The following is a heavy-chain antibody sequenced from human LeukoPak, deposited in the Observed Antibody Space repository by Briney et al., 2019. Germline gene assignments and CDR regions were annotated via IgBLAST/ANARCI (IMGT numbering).Heavy chain of an antibody. Sequence: GGSLRLSCAAPGFTFSRHWMHWVRQAPGKGLVWVSRINSDGSSTSYADSVKGQFTISRDNAKNTLYLQMNSLRAEDTAVYYCKSGIVATIGDYWGQGTLVTASS. D-gene: IGHD5-12*01. J-gene: IGHJ4*02. V-gene: IGHV3-74*01. CDR2: INSDGSST. CDR3: KSGIVATIGDY. CDR1: GFTFSRHW.